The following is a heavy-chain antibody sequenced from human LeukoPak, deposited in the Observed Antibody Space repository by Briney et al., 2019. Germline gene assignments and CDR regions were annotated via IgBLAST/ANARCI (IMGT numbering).Heavy chain of an antibody. CDR2: IRNKGYGGTT. D-gene: IGHD4-23*01. CDR1: GFTFGDYA. V-gene: IGHV3-49*04. Sequence: GGSLRLSCTASGFTFGDYAISWVRQAPGKGLGWVGFIRNKGYGGTTEYAASVKGRFTISRDDSKSIAYLQMNSLKSEDTAVYYCSRSEYGGNSCLDYWGQGTLVTVSS. CDR3: SRSEYGGNSCLDY. J-gene: IGHJ4*02.